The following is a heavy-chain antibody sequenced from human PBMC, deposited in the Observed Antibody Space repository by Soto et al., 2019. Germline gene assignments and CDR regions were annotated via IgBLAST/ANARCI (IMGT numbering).Heavy chain of an antibody. CDR3: ARDAGYSSGWYYFDY. CDR2: ISSSSSYI. J-gene: IGHJ4*02. Sequence: GGSLRLSCAASGFTFSSYSMNWVRQAPGKGLEWVSSISSSSSYIYYADSVKGRFTISRDNAKNSLYLQMNSLRAEDTAVYYCARDAGYSSGWYYFDYWGQGTLVTVSS. D-gene: IGHD6-19*01. V-gene: IGHV3-21*01. CDR1: GFTFSSYS.